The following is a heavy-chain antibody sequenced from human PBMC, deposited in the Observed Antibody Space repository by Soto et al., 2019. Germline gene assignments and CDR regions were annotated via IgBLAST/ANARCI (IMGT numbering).Heavy chain of an antibody. CDR3: VRTSLVVAAATREDY. V-gene: IGHV3-74*01. CDR1: GFTFSSYW. CDR2: INSDGSST. Sequence: EVQLVESGGGLVQPGGSLRLSCAASGFTFSSYWMHWVRQAPGKGLVWVSRINSDGSSTSYADSVKGRFTISRDNPKNSLYQQMDSLRAEDTAVYYCVRTSLVVAAATREDYWGQGTLVTVSS. D-gene: IGHD2-15*01. J-gene: IGHJ4*02.